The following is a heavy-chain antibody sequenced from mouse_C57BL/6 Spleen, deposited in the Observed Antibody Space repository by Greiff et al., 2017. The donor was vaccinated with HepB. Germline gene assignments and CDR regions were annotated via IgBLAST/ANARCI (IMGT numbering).Heavy chain of an antibody. D-gene: IGHD2-3*01. CDR3: ARRDDGFIYAMDY. CDR2: IYPGSGST. CDR1: GYTFTSYW. J-gene: IGHJ4*01. Sequence: VQLQQPGAELVKPGASVKMSCKASGYTFTSYWITWVKQRPGQGLEWIGDIYPGSGSTNYNEKFKSKATLTVDTSSSTAYMQLSSLTSEDSAVYYCARRDDGFIYAMDYWGQGTSVTVSS. V-gene: IGHV1-55*01.